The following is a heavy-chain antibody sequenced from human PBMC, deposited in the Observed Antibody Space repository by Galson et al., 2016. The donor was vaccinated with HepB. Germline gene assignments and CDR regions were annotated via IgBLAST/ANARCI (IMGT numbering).Heavy chain of an antibody. J-gene: IGHJ4*02. Sequence: SLRLSCAASGFTFNSYNMNWVRQAPGKGLEWVSYISGSASSIYYADSVKGRFTVSRDNSKNTLYLQMNRLRVEDTAIYYCASNSGDPGGFWGQGTLITVSS. CDR3: ASNSGDPGGF. CDR1: GFTFNSYN. V-gene: IGHV3-48*01. CDR2: ISGSASSI. D-gene: IGHD2-21*02.